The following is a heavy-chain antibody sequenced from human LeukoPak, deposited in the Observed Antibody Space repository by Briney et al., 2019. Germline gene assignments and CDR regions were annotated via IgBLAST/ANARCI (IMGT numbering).Heavy chain of an antibody. CDR1: GFTFSSYE. V-gene: IGHV3-48*03. CDR2: ISSSGSTI. Sequence: PGGSLRLSCAASGFTFSSYEMNWVRQAPGKGLEWVSYISSSGSTIYYADSVKGRFTISRDNAKNSLYLQMNSLRAEDTAVYYCAKVPAYRLNGAFDIWGQGTMVTVSS. D-gene: IGHD2-2*01. CDR3: AKVPAYRLNGAFDI. J-gene: IGHJ3*02.